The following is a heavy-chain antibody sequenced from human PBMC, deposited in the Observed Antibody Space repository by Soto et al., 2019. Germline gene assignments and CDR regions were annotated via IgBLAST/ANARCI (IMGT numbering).Heavy chain of an antibody. CDR2: ISAYNGNT. Sequence: DRRWPRQATKQGREWMGWISAYNGNTNYAQKLQGRVTMTTDTSTSTAYMELRSLRSDDTAVYYCARWALLGATSWPRYPGVFAPWVQGTLVTVSS. V-gene: IGHV1-18*01. CDR3: ARWALLGATSWPRYPGVFAP. D-gene: IGHD1-26*01. CDR1: D. J-gene: IGHJ5*02.